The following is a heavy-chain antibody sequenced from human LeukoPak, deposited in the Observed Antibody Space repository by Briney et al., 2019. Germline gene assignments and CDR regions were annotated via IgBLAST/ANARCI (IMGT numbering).Heavy chain of an antibody. J-gene: IGHJ5*02. CDR1: GVSVSSGSYF. V-gene: IGHV4-61*01. Sequence: SETLSLTCTVSGVSVSSGSYFWSWIRQPPGEGPQWIGYIYHDGSTNYSPSLRSRVSISVDTSKNQFSLKLSAVTTADTAVYFCATFFDFWFGPWGQETQVTVSS. CDR3: ATFFDFWFGP. CDR2: IYHDGST. D-gene: IGHD5/OR15-5a*01.